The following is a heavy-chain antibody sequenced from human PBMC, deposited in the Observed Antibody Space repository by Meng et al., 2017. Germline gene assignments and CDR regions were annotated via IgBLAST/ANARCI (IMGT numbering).Heavy chain of an antibody. J-gene: IGHJ4*02. CDR1: GFTFNNYW. V-gene: IGHV3-74*01. CDR3: LDEAPRSDY. D-gene: IGHD1-1*01. CDR2: ISCDGSIT. Sequence: EGQLVASGGVLVPPWASLRLSCVASGFTFNNYWMHWVRQVPGKGLVWVSRISCDGSITNYADSVKGRFTISRDNAKNTLYLQMNSLRPEDTAVYYCLDEAPRSDYWGQGSLVTVSS.